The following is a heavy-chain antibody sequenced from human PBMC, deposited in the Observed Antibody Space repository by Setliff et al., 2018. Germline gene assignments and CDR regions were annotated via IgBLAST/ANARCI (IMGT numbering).Heavy chain of an antibody. Sequence: KPSETLSLTCTVSGDSISGGTYSWSWIRQPAGKGLEWFGHVYKTGSIIYNPSLKSRVAISSDTSKNQFSLNLYSVTAADTAAYYCARAYDSSGWYGESHTYYFDNWGQGTLVTVSS. CDR3: ARAYDSSGWYGESHTYYFDN. CDR1: GDSISGGTYS. CDR2: VYKTGSI. V-gene: IGHV4-61*09. D-gene: IGHD3-22*01. J-gene: IGHJ4*02.